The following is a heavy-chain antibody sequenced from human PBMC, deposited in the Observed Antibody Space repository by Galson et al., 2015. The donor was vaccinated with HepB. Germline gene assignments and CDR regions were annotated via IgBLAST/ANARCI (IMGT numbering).Heavy chain of an antibody. D-gene: IGHD2-2*01. Sequence: SLRLSCAASGFTFSNAWMNWVRQAPGKGLEWVGRIKSKTDGGTTDYAAPVKGRFTISRDDSKNTLYLQTNSLKTEDTAVYYCTTALCSSTSCSDDWFDPWGQGTLVTVSS. J-gene: IGHJ5*02. CDR2: IKSKTDGGTT. CDR3: TTALCSSTSCSDDWFDP. CDR1: GFTFSNAW. V-gene: IGHV3-15*07.